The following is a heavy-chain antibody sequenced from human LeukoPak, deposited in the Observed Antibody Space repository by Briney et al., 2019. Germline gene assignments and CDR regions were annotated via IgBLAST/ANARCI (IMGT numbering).Heavy chain of an antibody. Sequence: GGSLGLSCAASGFTFSSYWMSWVRQAPGKGLEWVANIKQDGSEKYYVDSVKGRFTISRDNAKNSLYLQMNSLRAEDTAVYYCARDNGGGYDSSGYKTYYFDYWGQGTLVTVSS. CDR2: IKQDGSEK. J-gene: IGHJ4*02. D-gene: IGHD3-22*01. CDR3: ARDNGGGYDSSGYKTYYFDY. V-gene: IGHV3-7*01. CDR1: GFTFSSYW.